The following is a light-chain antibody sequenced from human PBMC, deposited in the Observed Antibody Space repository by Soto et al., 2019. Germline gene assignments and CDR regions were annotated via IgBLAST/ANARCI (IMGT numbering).Light chain of an antibody. CDR3: QQYCASPQT. Sequence: DIVLTQSPGTLSSSPGERATLTCRASQSVSNQFLAWYQQKVGQAPKLLIYGAFRRATGIPDRFTGSGSGTDFALSITSLEPEDFAMYYCQQYCASPQTFGRGTRLDVK. CDR1: QSVSNQF. CDR2: GAF. V-gene: IGKV3-20*01. J-gene: IGKJ1*01.